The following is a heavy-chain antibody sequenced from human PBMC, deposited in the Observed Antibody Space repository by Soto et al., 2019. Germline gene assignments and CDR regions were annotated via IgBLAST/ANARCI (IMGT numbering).Heavy chain of an antibody. Sequence: EVQLVESGGGLVQPGGSLRLSCAASGFAFSTKWMHWVRQGPGKGLVWVSRINIAGTTTNYADSVKGRFTISRDNAKNVLYLQRDSLRAEDSAVYYCARIPYSDTDPCPWGQGTLVTVSS. CDR2: INIAGTTT. D-gene: IGHD1-26*01. J-gene: IGHJ5*02. CDR1: GFAFSTKW. CDR3: ARIPYSDTDPCP. V-gene: IGHV3-74*01.